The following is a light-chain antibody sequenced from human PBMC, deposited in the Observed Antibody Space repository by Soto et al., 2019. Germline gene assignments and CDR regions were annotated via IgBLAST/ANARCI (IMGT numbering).Light chain of an antibody. Sequence: IRLKQSPGTLSLTPGERATLSCRASQSVSSSYLAWYQQKPGQAPRLLIYGASSRATGIPDRFSGSGSGTDFTLTISRLEPEDFAVYYCQQYGSSSLITFGQGTRLENK. CDR3: QQYGSSSLIT. V-gene: IGKV3-20*01. CDR2: GAS. J-gene: IGKJ5*01. CDR1: QSVSSSY.